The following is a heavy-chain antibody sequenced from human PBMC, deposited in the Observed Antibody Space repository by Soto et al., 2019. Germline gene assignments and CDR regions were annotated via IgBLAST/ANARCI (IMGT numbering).Heavy chain of an antibody. V-gene: IGHV1-8*01. CDR2: MNRNSGNT. CDR1: GYTFTSDD. CDR3: ARERRLGIDGMDV. Sequence: QVQLVQSGAEVKEPGASVKVSCKASGYTFTSDDINWVRQATGQGLEWLGWMNRNSGNTGYAQKFQGRVTMTWNTSISTAYMELSSLRSADTAVYYCARERRLGIDGMDVWGQGTTVTVSS. J-gene: IGHJ6*02. D-gene: IGHD7-27*01.